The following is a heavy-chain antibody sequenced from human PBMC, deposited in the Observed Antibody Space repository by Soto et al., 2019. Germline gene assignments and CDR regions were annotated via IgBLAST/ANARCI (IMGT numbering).Heavy chain of an antibody. CDR3: ARRGIQRPPFDY. V-gene: IGHV4-34*01. CDR1: GGSFSGYY. CDR2: INHSGST. D-gene: IGHD6-13*01. J-gene: IGHJ4*02. Sequence: SETLSLTCAGYGGSFSGYYWSWIRQPPGKGLEWIGEINHSGSTNYNPSLKSRVTISVDTSKNQFSLKLSSVTAEDTAVYYCARRGIQRPPFDYWGQGTLVTVSS.